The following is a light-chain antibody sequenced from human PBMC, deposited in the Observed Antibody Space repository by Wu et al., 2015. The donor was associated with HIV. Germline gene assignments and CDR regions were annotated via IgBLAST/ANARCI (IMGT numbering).Light chain of an antibody. CDR2: KAS. Sequence: DIQMTQSPSTLSASVGDRVTITCRASQSISSWLAWYQLQPGKAPKLLIYKASTLEIGVPSRFSGSGSGTEFTLTISSLQPDDFATYYCHQYSSYSGTFGQGTNV. J-gene: IGKJ1*01. CDR1: QSISSW. CDR3: HQYSSYSGT. V-gene: IGKV1-5*03.